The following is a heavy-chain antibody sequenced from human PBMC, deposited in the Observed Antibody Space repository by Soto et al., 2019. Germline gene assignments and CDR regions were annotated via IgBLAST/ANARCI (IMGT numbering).Heavy chain of an antibody. J-gene: IGHJ5*02. V-gene: IGHV3-72*01. Sequence: EVQLVESGGDLVQPGGSLRLSCAVSGFTFSDHYMDWVRQAPGKGLEWVGRIRNIANSYTTDYAASVKGRFTISRDDSKISLYIQMNSLKTEATAMYYCARRITGTPPADGGSWGQGTLVTVSS. CDR3: ARRITGTPPADGGS. CDR2: IRNIANSYTT. D-gene: IGHD1-7*01. CDR1: GFTFSDHY.